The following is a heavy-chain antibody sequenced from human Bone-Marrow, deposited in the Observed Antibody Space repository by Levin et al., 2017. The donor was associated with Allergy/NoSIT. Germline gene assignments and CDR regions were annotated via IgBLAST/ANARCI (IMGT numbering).Heavy chain of an antibody. D-gene: IGHD6-19*01. J-gene: IGHJ4*02. Sequence: GESLKISCAASGLTLSRYWMTWVRQVPGKGPEWVATIKQDGSEKFYVDSVKGRFTITRDNGKNSLYLQVSSLRADDTAVYYCARVQAVAGEETDYWGQGTLVTVSS. CDR2: IKQDGSEK. CDR3: ARVQAVAGEETDY. CDR1: GLTLSRYW. V-gene: IGHV3-7*01.